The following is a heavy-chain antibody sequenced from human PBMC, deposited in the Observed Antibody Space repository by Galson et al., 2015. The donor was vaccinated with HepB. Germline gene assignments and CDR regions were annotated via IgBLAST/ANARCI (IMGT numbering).Heavy chain of an antibody. J-gene: IGHJ4*02. CDR3: ARERYRFGYSAGFDF. CDR1: GYTFTTYG. Sequence: SVKVSCKASGYTFTTYGISWVRQAPGQGLEWLGWITTYNGNPNYAQSFQGRVTMTTDKSTSPAYMELRSLRSGDTAVYYCARERYRFGYSAGFDFWGRGTLVTVSS. V-gene: IGHV1-18*04. CDR2: ITTYNGNP. D-gene: IGHD5-18*01.